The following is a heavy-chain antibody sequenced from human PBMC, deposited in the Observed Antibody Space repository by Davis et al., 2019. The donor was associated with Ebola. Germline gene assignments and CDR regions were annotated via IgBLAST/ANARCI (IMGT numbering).Heavy chain of an antibody. D-gene: IGHD5-24*01. CDR1: GFTFSSYA. CDR3: AREGDGYNFRVDY. CDR2: ISSNGGST. J-gene: IGHJ4*01. Sequence: GGSLRLSCAASGFTFSSYAMHWVRQAPGKGLEYVSAISSNGGSTYYADSVKGRFTTSRDNAENSLYLQMNSLRDEDTAVYYCAREGDGYNFRVDYWGHGTLVTVSS. V-gene: IGHV3-64*02.